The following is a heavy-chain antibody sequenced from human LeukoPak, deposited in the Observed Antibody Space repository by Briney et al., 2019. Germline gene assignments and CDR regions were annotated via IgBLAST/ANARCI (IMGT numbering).Heavy chain of an antibody. J-gene: IGHJ4*02. CDR2: IYTSGST. D-gene: IGHD3-22*01. Sequence: SETLSLTCTVSGGSISSYYWSWVRQPPGKGLEWIGYIYTSGSTNYNPSLKSRVTISVDTSKNQFPLKLSSVTAADTAVYYCARHPNSSGPVDYWGQGTLVTVSS. CDR3: ARHPNSSGPVDY. V-gene: IGHV4-4*09. CDR1: GGSISSYY.